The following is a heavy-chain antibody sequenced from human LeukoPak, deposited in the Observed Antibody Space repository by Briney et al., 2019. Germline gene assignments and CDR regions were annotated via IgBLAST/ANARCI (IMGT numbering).Heavy chain of an antibody. J-gene: IGHJ4*02. CDR2: FYRGDST. D-gene: IGHD6-19*01. V-gene: IGHV3-53*01. CDR1: GFTVSSSY. CDR3: AKGSIAVAGKGAYFDY. Sequence: GGSLRLSCAASGFTVSSSYMYWVRQAPGKGLEWVSFFYRGDSTYYAESVRGRFTISRDNSKNTLYPQMNSLRAEDTAVYYCAKGSIAVAGKGAYFDYWGQGTLVTVSS.